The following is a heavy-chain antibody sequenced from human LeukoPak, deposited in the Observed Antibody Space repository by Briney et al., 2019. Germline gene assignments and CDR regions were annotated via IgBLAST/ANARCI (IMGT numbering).Heavy chain of an antibody. CDR2: IIPIFGTA. V-gene: IGHV1-69*06. CDR3: ARHTDSSGWYFDY. Sequence: SVKVSCKASGGTFSSYAISWVRQAPGQGLEWMGGIIPIFGTASYAQKFQGRVTITADKSTSTAYMELSSLRSEDTAVYYCARHTDSSGWYFDYWGQGTLVTVSS. D-gene: IGHD6-19*01. CDR1: GGTFSSYA. J-gene: IGHJ4*02.